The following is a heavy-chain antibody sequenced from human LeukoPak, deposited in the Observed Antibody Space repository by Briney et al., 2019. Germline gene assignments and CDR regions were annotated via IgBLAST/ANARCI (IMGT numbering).Heavy chain of an antibody. CDR3: ARDAGSGSYYNILSNYYYGMDV. CDR1: GASVSNYD. CDR2: IYYSGTT. Sequence: SETLSLTCTVSGASVSNYDWSWIRQTPGKGLEWIGYIYYSGTTKYNPSFNSRVTISIDTSKNQFSLKLSSVTAADTAVYYCARDAGSGSYYNILSNYYYGMDVWGQGTTVTVSS. J-gene: IGHJ6*02. V-gene: IGHV4-59*02. D-gene: IGHD3-10*01.